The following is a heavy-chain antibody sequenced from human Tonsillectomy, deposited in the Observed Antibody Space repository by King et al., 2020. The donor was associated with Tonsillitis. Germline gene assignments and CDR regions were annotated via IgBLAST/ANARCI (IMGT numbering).Heavy chain of an antibody. CDR3: ARYYCSGGICYAFDI. CDR2: IYSSGLT. D-gene: IGHD2-15*01. V-gene: IGHV4-59*08. J-gene: IGHJ3*02. Sequence: VQLQESGPGLVKPSETLSLTCTVSGGSISGYFWSWIRQPPEKGLEWIAYIYSSGLTNYNPSLKSRVTISIDTSKNQFSLKLSSVTAADTAVYYCARYYCSGGICYAFDIWGQGTMVTVSS. CDR1: GGSISGYF.